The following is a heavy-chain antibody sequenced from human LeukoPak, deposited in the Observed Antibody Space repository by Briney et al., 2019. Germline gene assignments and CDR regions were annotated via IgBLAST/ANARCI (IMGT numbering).Heavy chain of an antibody. CDR1: GGSISSYY. Sequence: SETLSLTCTVSGGSISSYYWSWIRQPPGKGLEWIGYIYYSGSTNYNPSLKSRVTISVDTSKNQFSLKLSSVTAADTAVYYCARAWYDSSGHRTYYYYGMDVWGQGTTVTVSS. CDR2: IYYSGST. V-gene: IGHV4-59*12. D-gene: IGHD3-22*01. CDR3: ARAWYDSSGHRTYYYYGMDV. J-gene: IGHJ6*02.